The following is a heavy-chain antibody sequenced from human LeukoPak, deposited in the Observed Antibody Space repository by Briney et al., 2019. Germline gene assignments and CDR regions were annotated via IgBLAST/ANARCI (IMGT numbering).Heavy chain of an antibody. J-gene: IGHJ4*02. D-gene: IGHD1-26*01. CDR1: GLTFSSYS. CDR2: ISSSSSFI. CDR3: VRVEYSGTYFLFDY. V-gene: IGHV3-21*01. Sequence: GGSLRLSCAASGLTFSSYSMMWVRQAPGKGLEWVSSISSSSSFIYYADSVKGRFTISRDNAKKSLYLQMNSLRAEDTAVYYCVRVEYSGTYFLFDYWGQGTLVTVSS.